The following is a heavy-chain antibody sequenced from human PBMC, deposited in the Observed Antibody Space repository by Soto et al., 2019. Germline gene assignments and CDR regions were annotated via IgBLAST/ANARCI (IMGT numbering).Heavy chain of an antibody. V-gene: IGHV1-2*02. J-gene: IGHJ4*02. CDR1: LYTFTGYY. D-gene: IGHD6-6*01. CDR2: INPDSGDT. CDR3: ARSVSSTTPRPDF. Sequence: ASVKVPFKASLYTFTGYYMHLVLQAPGQGLEWVGWINPDSGDTNYAQKFQGRVTVTRDTSISTAYMEVNGLRSDDTAVYYCARSVSSTTPRPDFWGQGTLVTVSS.